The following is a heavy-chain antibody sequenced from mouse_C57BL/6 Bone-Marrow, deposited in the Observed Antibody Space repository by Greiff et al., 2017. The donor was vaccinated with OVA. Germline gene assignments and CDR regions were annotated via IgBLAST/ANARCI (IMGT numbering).Heavy chain of an antibody. D-gene: IGHD4-1*01. CDR2: ISNGGGST. V-gene: IGHV5-12*01. CDR3: ARQSSLTGYAMDY. CDR1: GFTFSDYY. Sequence: EVKLEESGGGLVQPGGSLKLSCAASGFTFSDYYMYWVRQTPEKRLEWVAYISNGGGSTYYPDTVQGRFTISRDNAKNTLYLQRSRLKSEDTAMYYCARQSSLTGYAMDYWGQGTSVTVSS. J-gene: IGHJ4*01.